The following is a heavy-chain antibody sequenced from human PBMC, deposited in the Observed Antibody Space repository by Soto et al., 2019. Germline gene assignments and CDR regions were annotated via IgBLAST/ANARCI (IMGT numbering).Heavy chain of an antibody. D-gene: IGHD2-2*01. CDR3: ARDLARFIVVVPAAMRRGAFDI. V-gene: IGHV3-30-3*01. CDR1: GFTFSSYA. Sequence: HPGGSLRLSCAASGFTFSSYAMHWVRQAPGKGLEWVAVISYDGSNKYYADSVKGRFTISRDNSKNTLYLQMNSLRAEDTAVYYCARDLARFIVVVPAAMRRGAFDIWGQGTMVTVSS. J-gene: IGHJ3*02. CDR2: ISYDGSNK.